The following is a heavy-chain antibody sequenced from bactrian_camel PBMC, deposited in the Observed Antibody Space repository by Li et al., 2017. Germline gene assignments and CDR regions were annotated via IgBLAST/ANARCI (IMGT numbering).Heavy chain of an antibody. Sequence: HVQLVESGGGSVQAGGSLRLSCVVSGNTASSSCMAWFRQKLGKERERVARIDWHDAPTYEDSVKGRFAISKDNAANTVYLQMNSLKPEDTAMYYCAAARFARYHSDYAANPERYNFWGQ. V-gene: IGHV3S53*01. J-gene: IGHJ2*01. CDR2: IDWHDAP. D-gene: IGHD4*01. CDR1: GNTASSSC. CDR3: AAARFARYHSDYAANPERYNF.